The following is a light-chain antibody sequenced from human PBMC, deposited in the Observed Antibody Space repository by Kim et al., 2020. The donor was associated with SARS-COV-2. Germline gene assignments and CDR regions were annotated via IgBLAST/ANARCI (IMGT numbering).Light chain of an antibody. V-gene: IGKV3-20*01. CDR2: GAS. CDR3: QQYHNSPYT. Sequence: LSPGERATLSCRASQSFSSSSLAWYQQKPGQAPRLLIYGASSRATGIPDRFSGSGSGTDFTLTISRLEPEDFAVYYCQQYHNSPYTFGQGTKLEI. J-gene: IGKJ2*01. CDR1: QSFSSSS.